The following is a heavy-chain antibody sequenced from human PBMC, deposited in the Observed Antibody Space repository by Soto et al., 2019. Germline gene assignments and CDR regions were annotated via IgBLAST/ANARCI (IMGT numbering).Heavy chain of an antibody. CDR1: GFTFSSYA. CDR2: ISYDGSNK. CDR3: ARDRRLVDTAMVRGYYYGMDV. J-gene: IGHJ6*02. D-gene: IGHD5-18*01. V-gene: IGHV3-30-3*01. Sequence: PGGSLRLSCAASGFTFSSYAMHWVRQAPGKGLEWVAVISYDGSNKYYADSVKGRFTISRDNSKNTLYLQMNSLRAEDTAVYYCARDRRLVDTAMVRGYYYGMDVWGQGTTVTVSS.